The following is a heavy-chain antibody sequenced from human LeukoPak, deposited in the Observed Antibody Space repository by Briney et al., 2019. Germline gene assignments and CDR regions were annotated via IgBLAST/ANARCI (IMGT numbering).Heavy chain of an antibody. V-gene: IGHV1-2*02. D-gene: IGHD3-3*01. Sequence: ASVKVSCKTSGYTFTGHYMHWVRQAPGQGLEWMGWINCETGDTNYAQKFQGRVTMTRDTSISTAYVDLGRLTSDDTAVYYCARPKNWEWRFDAYDIWGQGTMVTVSS. CDR3: ARPKNWEWRFDAYDI. CDR1: GYTFTGHY. J-gene: IGHJ3*02. CDR2: INCETGDT.